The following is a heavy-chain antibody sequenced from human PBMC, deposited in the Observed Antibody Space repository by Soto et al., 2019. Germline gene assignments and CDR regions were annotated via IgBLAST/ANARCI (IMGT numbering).Heavy chain of an antibody. J-gene: IGHJ6*02. V-gene: IGHV1-69*01. Sequence: QVQLVQSGAEVKKPGSSVKVSCKASGGTFSSYAISWVRQAPGQGLEWMGGIIPIFGTANYAQKFQGRVTITADESTSTAYMELSSLRSEDTAVYYCARGPELNYYGSGSYGYYGMDVWAKGPRSPSP. D-gene: IGHD3-10*01. CDR2: IIPIFGTA. CDR3: ARGPELNYYGSGSYGYYGMDV. CDR1: GGTFSSYA.